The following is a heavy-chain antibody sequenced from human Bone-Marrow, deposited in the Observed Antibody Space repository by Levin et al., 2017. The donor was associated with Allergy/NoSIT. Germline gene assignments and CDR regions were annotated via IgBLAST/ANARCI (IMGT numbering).Heavy chain of an antibody. CDR1: GFTFSSNW. Sequence: GGSLRLSCEVSGFTFSSNWMHWVRQAPGKGLVWVSRINSDGSSTSYADSVKGRFTISRDNAKNTLLLQMNSLRAEDTAVYYCAAPLPPEIATAGSPLHNWGQGTLVTVSS. V-gene: IGHV3-74*01. J-gene: IGHJ4*02. CDR3: AAPLPPEIATAGSPLHN. CDR2: INSDGSST. D-gene: IGHD6-13*01.